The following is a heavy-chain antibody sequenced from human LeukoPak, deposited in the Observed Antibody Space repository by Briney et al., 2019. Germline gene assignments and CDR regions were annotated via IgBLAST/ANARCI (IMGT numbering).Heavy chain of an antibody. V-gene: IGHV1-18*01. J-gene: IGHJ4*02. Sequence: GASVKVSFKASGYTFTSYGISWVRQAPGQGLEWMGWISAYNGNTNYAQKLQGRVTMTTDTSTSTAYMGLRSLRSDDTAVYYCARVVPMLYGSGWPLWADYWGQGTLVTVSS. CDR1: GYTFTSYG. CDR3: ARVVPMLYGSGWPLWADY. D-gene: IGHD6-19*01. CDR2: ISAYNGNT.